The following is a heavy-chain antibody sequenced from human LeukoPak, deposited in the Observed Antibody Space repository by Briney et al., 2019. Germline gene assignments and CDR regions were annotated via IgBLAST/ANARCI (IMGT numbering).Heavy chain of an antibody. Sequence: ASVKVSCKASGGTFSSYAISWVRQAPGKGLEWMGGLDPEDGETIYAQKFQGRVTMTEDTSTDTAYMELSSLRSEDTAVYYCATVYKSPYSSGCYYFDYWGQGTLVTVSS. J-gene: IGHJ4*02. CDR3: ATVYKSPYSSGCYYFDY. CDR1: GGTFSSYA. D-gene: IGHD6-19*01. V-gene: IGHV1-24*01. CDR2: LDPEDGET.